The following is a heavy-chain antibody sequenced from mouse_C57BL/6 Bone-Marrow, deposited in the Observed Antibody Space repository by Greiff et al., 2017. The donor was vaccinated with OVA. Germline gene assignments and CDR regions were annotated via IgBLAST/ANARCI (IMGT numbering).Heavy chain of an antibody. CDR2: ISSGGDYI. Sequence: EVQLVESGEGLVKPGGSLKLSCAASGFTFSSYAMSWVRQTPEKRLEWVAYISSGGDYIYYADTVKGRFTISRDNARNTLYLQMSSLKSEDTAMYYCTREDYYGSGFAYWGQGTLVTVSA. D-gene: IGHD1-1*01. CDR1: GFTFSSYA. J-gene: IGHJ3*01. CDR3: TREDYYGSGFAY. V-gene: IGHV5-9-1*02.